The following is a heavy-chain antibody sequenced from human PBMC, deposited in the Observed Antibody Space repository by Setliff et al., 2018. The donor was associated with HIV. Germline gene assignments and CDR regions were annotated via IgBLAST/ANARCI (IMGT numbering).Heavy chain of an antibody. CDR1: GHSISSSN. CDR2: ISSSSSYI. J-gene: IGHJ4*02. V-gene: IGHV3-21*06. Sequence: ETLSLTCTVSGHSISSSNYYWGWIRQPPGKGLEWVSSISSSSSYIYYADSVKGRFTISRDNAKNSLYLQMNSLRVEDTAVYYCTKGHYTTSGWGQGTLVTVSS. D-gene: IGHD2-2*02. CDR3: TKGHYTTSG.